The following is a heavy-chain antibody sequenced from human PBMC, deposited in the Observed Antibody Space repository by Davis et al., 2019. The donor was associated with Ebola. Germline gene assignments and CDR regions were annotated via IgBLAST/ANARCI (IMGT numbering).Heavy chain of an antibody. CDR3: TRGAALVNGDWFDS. J-gene: IGHJ5*01. CDR1: GFTFGDYG. D-gene: IGHD5-18*01. V-gene: IGHV3-49*04. CDR2: IRSKVHGGTT. Sequence: PGGSLRLSCVPSGFTFGDYGMTWVRQAPGKGLEWIGFIRSKVHGGTTEYAPSVKDRFIISRDDSNSIVYLEMNSLKTEDTAVYYCTRGAALVNGDWFDSWGQGTLVTVSS.